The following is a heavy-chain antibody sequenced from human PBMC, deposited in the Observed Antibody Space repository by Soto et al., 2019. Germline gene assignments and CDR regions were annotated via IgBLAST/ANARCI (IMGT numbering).Heavy chain of an antibody. D-gene: IGHD3-9*01. CDR3: ATSLGGLRYDIWFYGMDV. J-gene: IGHJ6*02. V-gene: IGHV1-18*01. CDR2: ISAYNGNT. Sequence: ASVKVSCKASTFTFSDYAISWVRQAPGQGLEWMGWISAYNGNTFSAQRFQGRVTMTTDTSTSTAYMELRSLSSEDTAVYYCATSLGGLRYDIWFYGMDVWGQGTTVTVSS. CDR1: TFTFSDYA.